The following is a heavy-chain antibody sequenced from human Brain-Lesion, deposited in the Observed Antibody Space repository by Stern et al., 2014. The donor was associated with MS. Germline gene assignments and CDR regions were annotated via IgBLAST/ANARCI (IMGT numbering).Heavy chain of an antibody. J-gene: IGHJ4*02. Sequence: QVQLQESGPGLVKPSGTLSLTCAVSGGSISSSNWWSWVRQSPGKGLEWIGESDHSGSTIYNPSLKSRVTVSVDKSKHRFSLNLRSVTAADTAVYFCARFPASRPHVFDSWGQGTLVTVSS. D-gene: IGHD6-13*01. CDR2: SDHSGST. CDR1: GGSISSSNW. V-gene: IGHV4-4*02. CDR3: ARFPASRPHVFDS.